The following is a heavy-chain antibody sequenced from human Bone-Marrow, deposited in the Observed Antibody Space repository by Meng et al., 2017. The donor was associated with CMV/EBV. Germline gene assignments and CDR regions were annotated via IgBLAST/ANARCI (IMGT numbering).Heavy chain of an antibody. Sequence: SCAASGFTFSAYYITWIRQAPGKGLEWVSYISSTGSTIYYADSVKGRFTLSRDNAKNSLYLQMNSLRAEDTAVYYCARELGGRPWFAPWGQGTLVTVSS. CDR2: ISSTGSTI. CDR1: GFTFSAYY. V-gene: IGHV3-11*01. D-gene: IGHD3-16*01. J-gene: IGHJ5*02. CDR3: ARELGGRPWFAP.